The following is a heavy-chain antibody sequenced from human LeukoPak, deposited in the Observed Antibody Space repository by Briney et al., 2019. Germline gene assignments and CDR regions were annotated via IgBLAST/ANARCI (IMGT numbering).Heavy chain of an antibody. CDR3: AKDALNYDSLTGIDY. J-gene: IGHJ4*02. Sequence: RGPLRLSCAASEFTFSRYAMSWVRQAPGKGLEWVSVISGGGGSTYYADSVKGRFTISRDNSKNTLYLQMNSLRAEDTAVYYCAKDALNYDSLTGIDYWGQGTLVTVSS. V-gene: IGHV3-23*01. D-gene: IGHD3-9*01. CDR1: EFTFSRYA. CDR2: ISGGGGST.